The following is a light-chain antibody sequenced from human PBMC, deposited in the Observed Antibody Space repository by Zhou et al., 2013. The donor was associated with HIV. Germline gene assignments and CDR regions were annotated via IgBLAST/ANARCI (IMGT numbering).Light chain of an antibody. CDR1: QDIRNE. V-gene: IGKV1-6*01. CDR2: GAS. J-gene: IGKJ1*01. Sequence: AIQMTQSPSSLSASVGDRVTITCRASQDIRNELGWYQQKPGKAPKVLIYGASSLQSGVPSRFSGSGSGTDFTLTISSLQPEDFATYYCLQDNNYPRTFGLRDPRWKS. CDR3: LQDNNYPRT.